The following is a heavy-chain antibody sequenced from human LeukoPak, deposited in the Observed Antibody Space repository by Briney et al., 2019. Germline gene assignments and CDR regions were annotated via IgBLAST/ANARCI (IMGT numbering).Heavy chain of an antibody. CDR3: ARGGTIWSGYSFNYMDV. J-gene: IGHJ6*03. Sequence: GGSLRLSCAASGFTFSSYAMHWVRQAPGKGLEWVAVISYDGSNKYYADSVKGRFTISRDNSKNTLYLQMNSLRAEDTAVYYCARGGTIWSGYSFNYMDVWGKGTTVTVSS. CDR1: GFTFSSYA. V-gene: IGHV3-30-3*01. D-gene: IGHD3-3*01. CDR2: ISYDGSNK.